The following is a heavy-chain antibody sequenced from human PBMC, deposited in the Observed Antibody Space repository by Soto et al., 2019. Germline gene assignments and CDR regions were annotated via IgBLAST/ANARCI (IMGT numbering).Heavy chain of an antibody. D-gene: IGHD2-2*01. Sequence: QVQLVQSGAEVRKPGSSVTVSCKASGGTFSNYAISWVRQAPGQGLEWMGGIIPIVGTGSYAQKFQGRVTITADEPTTTAYMELSSLRFEDAAVYYCARVVILVPTASTHYYCHMDVWGPGTTVTVSS. CDR1: GGTFSNYA. CDR3: ARVVILVPTASTHYYCHMDV. V-gene: IGHV1-69*01. J-gene: IGHJ6*02. CDR2: IIPIVGTG.